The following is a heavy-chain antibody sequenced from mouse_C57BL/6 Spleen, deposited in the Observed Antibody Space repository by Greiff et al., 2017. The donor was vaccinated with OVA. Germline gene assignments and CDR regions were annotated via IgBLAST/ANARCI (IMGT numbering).Heavy chain of an antibody. V-gene: IGHV1-82*01. J-gene: IGHJ2*01. CDR2: IYPGDGDT. CDR1: GYAFSSSW. CDR3: ARNYYGSSYGY. D-gene: IGHD1-1*01. Sequence: VKLQESGPELVKPGASVKISCKASGYAFSSSWMNWVKQRPGKGLEWIGRIYPGDGDTNYNGKFKGKATLTADKSSSTAYMQLSRLTSEDSAVYFCARNYYGSSYGYWGQGTTLTVSS.